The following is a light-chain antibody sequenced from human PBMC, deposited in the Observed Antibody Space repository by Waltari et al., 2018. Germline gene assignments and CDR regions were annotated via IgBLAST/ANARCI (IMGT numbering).Light chain of an antibody. J-gene: IGLJ2*01. CDR3: ATWDGRVNGVL. Sequence: QSVLTQAPSVSGTPGPRVTISCSGTNYHIGRGPVNWYQQVPGMSPKLLIYSNDQRPSGVPDRFSGSKSGTSASLAISGLQSEDEADYYCATWDGRVNGVLFGGGTKVTVL. V-gene: IGLV1-44*01. CDR2: SND. CDR1: NYHIGRGP.